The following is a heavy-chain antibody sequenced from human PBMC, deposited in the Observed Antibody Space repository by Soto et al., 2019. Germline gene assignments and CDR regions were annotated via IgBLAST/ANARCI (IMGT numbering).Heavy chain of an antibody. D-gene: IGHD2-15*01. Sequence: ASVKLSCKASGYTFTSYGSSWVRQAPGQGLEWMGWISAYNGNTNYAQKLQGRVTMTTDTSTSTAYMELRSLRSDDTAVYYCARDRVCSGGSCYAFDPWGQGTLVTVSS. CDR2: ISAYNGNT. CDR1: GYTFTSYG. CDR3: ARDRVCSGGSCYAFDP. J-gene: IGHJ5*02. V-gene: IGHV1-18*01.